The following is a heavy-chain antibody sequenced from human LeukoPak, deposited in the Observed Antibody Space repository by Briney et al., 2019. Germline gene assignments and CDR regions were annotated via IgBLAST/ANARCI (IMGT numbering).Heavy chain of an antibody. J-gene: IGHJ6*02. CDR2: INHNGNVN. V-gene: IGHV3-7*03. Sequence: QPGGSLRLSCAASGFTFSSYWMNWARQAPGKGLEWGASINHNGNVNYYVDSVKGRFTISRDNAKNSLYLQMSNLRAEDTAVYFCARGGGLDVWGQGATVTVSS. CDR1: GFTFSSYW. D-gene: IGHD3-16*01. CDR3: ARGGGLDV.